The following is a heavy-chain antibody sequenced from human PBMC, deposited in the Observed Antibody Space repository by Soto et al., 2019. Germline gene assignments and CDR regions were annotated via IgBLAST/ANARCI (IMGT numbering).Heavy chain of an antibody. Sequence: GGSLRLSCAASGITFSSYAMTWDRQAPGKGLEWVSAISGSGGSTYYADSVKGRFTISRDNSKNTLYLQMNSLRAEDTAVYYCAKDSRPSYYDILPGNPGYFDYWGQGTLVTVSS. CDR2: ISGSGGST. V-gene: IGHV3-23*01. CDR1: GITFSSYA. D-gene: IGHD3-9*01. J-gene: IGHJ4*02. CDR3: AKDSRPSYYDILPGNPGYFDY.